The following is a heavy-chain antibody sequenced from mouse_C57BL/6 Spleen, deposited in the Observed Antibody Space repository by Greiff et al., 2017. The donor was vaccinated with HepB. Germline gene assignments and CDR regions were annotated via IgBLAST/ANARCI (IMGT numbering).Heavy chain of an antibody. J-gene: IGHJ1*03. CDR1: GNTFPSFG. V-gene: IGHV1-81*01. CDR2: IYPRSGNS. CDR3: ARRREDYYGSSSNWYFDL. Sequence: QVQLQQSVAELARPRASVTLSYKAPGNTFPSFGISWVMWRTGKGLEWIGEIYPRSGNSYYNEKFKGKATLTADKSSSTAYMERRSLTSEDSAVYFCARRREDYYGSSSNWYFDLWGTGTTVIVSS. D-gene: IGHD1-1*01.